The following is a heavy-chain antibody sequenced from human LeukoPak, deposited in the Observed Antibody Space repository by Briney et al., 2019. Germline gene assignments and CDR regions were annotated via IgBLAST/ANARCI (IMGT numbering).Heavy chain of an antibody. V-gene: IGHV3-74*01. CDR2: INSDGSST. CDR3: AKSPVVALNKPALYYFDY. D-gene: IGHD2-15*01. J-gene: IGHJ4*02. CDR1: GFTFSSYW. Sequence: GGSLRLSCAASGFTFSSYWMHWVRQAPGKGLVWVSRINSDGSSTSYADSVRGRFSISRDNAKNTLYLQMNSLRAEDTAVYYCAKSPVVALNKPALYYFDYWGQGTLVTVSS.